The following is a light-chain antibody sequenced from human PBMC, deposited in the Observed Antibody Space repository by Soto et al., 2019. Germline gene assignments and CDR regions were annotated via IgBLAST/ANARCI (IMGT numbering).Light chain of an antibody. V-gene: IGKV1-39*01. J-gene: IGKJ1*01. CDR3: KQTYSTLLT. Sequence: DIQMTQSPSSLSASAGDRVTITCRASQSIRIYLNWYQQKPEKPPKLLIYAASSLQCGVPSRFSGSGSGTDFTLNISSLQPDDFGAYYCKQTYSTLLTFGRGTKVEIK. CDR1: QSIRIY. CDR2: AAS.